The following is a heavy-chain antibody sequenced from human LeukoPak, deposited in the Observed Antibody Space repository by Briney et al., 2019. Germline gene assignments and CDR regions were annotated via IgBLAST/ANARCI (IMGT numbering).Heavy chain of an antibody. CDR2: IYYTGTT. CDR1: GGSLSGDY. V-gene: IGHV4-59*01. Sequence: PSETLFLTCTVSGGSLSGDYWNWIRQPPGKGLEWIGYIYYTGTTDYSPSLKSRVTISLDMSKNQFSLKLRSVTAADTAVYYCARTNAFGNRGQGTMVTVSS. CDR3: ARTNAFGN. J-gene: IGHJ3*02.